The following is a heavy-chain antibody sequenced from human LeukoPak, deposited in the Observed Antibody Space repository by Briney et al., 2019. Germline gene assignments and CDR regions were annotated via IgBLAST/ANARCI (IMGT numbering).Heavy chain of an antibody. D-gene: IGHD3-10*01. V-gene: IGHV4-39*01. CDR1: GVSISSSSYF. J-gene: IGHJ4*02. CDR2: IYYSGNT. Sequence: SETLSLTCTVSGVSISSSSYFWGWIRQPPGKGLEWIGSIYYSGNTYYNPSLRSRVTISVDTSKNQFSLKLSSVTAADTAVYYCARSMVRGEGYFDYWGQGTLVTVSS. CDR3: ARSMVRGEGYFDY.